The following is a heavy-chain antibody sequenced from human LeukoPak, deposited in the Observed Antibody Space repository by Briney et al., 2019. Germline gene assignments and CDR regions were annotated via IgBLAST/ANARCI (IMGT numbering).Heavy chain of an antibody. Sequence: SETLSLTCTVSGYSISSGYYWGWIRPPPGKGLEWIGSIYHRGSTYYNPSLKSRVTISVDTSKNQFSLKLSSVTAADTAVYYCARDPGLYSSSSSWFDPWGQGTLVTVSS. V-gene: IGHV4-38-2*02. D-gene: IGHD6-6*01. J-gene: IGHJ5*02. CDR2: IYHRGST. CDR1: GYSISSGYY. CDR3: ARDPGLYSSSSSWFDP.